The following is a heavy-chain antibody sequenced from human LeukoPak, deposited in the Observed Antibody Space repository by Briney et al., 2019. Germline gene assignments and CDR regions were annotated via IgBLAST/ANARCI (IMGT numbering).Heavy chain of an antibody. J-gene: IGHJ4*02. Sequence: PGGSLRLSCAASGFTFSSYGMPWVRQAPGKGLEWVAVIWYDGSNKYYADSVKGRFTISRDNSKNTLYLQMNSLRAEDTAVYYCAKPFSAPDADSSGYYPDYWGQGTLVTVSS. D-gene: IGHD3-22*01. CDR3: AKPFSAPDADSSGYYPDY. CDR2: IWYDGSNK. CDR1: GFTFSSYG. V-gene: IGHV3-30*02.